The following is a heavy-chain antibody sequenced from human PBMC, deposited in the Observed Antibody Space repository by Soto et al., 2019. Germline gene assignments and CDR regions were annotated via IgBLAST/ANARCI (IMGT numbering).Heavy chain of an antibody. CDR3: ARGGYCSGGGCYSNPKYDY. J-gene: IGHJ4*02. Sequence: EVRLVESGGGLVQPGGSLRLSCAASGFTFTTFSMNWVRQAPGKGLEWVSYISSSSNTIYYADSVKGRFTISRDSAENSPYLQMTSLGDEDTAAYYCARGGYCSGGGCYSNPKYDYLGQGTLITVSS. D-gene: IGHD2-15*01. V-gene: IGHV3-48*02. CDR2: ISSSSNTI. CDR1: GFTFTTFS.